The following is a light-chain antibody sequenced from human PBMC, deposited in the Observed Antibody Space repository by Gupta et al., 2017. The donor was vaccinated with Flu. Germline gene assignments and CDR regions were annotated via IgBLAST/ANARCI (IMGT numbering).Light chain of an antibody. J-gene: IGKJ2*01. CDR3: QQYNSYTYT. CDR1: QNINRW. CDR2: RAS. Sequence: DIQMTQFPSTLSASVGDTVTITCRASQNINRWLAWYQQKPGKAPKLLIYRASILESGVPSTFSGSGFGTEFTLTISSLQPDDFATYYCQQYNSYTYTFGPGTKLEIK. V-gene: IGKV1-5*03.